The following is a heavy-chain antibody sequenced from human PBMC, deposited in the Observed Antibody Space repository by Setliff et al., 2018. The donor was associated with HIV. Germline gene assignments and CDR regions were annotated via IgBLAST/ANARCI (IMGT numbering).Heavy chain of an antibody. J-gene: IGHJ6*02. V-gene: IGHV1-3*01. CDR3: ARGAGYDYVWGSHPYFYNAMDV. Sequence: ASVKVSCKASGYTFSHNTIHWVRQAPGKRLEWMGWINVGNGNTKYSQRFQGRVTIIRDTSASTAYMELSSLTSEDTAVYYCARGAGYDYVWGSHPYFYNAMDVWGQGTTVTVSS. D-gene: IGHD3-16*02. CDR2: INVGNGNT. CDR1: GYTFSHNT.